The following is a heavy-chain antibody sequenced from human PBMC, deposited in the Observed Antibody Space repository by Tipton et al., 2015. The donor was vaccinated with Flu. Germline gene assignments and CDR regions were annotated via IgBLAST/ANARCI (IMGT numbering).Heavy chain of an antibody. V-gene: IGHV4-4*07. J-gene: IGHJ3*01. CDR2: IYTSGNT. CDR3: ARDLRGYRGYTGGDAFDV. Sequence: LRLSCNVSGGSLSGYYWSWIRQPAGKGLEWIGRIYTSGNTNYSPSLKSRVTMSVDTSKNQFSLKLSSMTAADTAVYYCARDLRGYRGYTGGDAFDVWGQGTMVTVSS. D-gene: IGHD5-12*01. CDR1: GGSLSGYY.